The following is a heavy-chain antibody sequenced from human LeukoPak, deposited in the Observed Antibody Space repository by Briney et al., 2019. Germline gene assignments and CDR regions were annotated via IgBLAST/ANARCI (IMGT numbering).Heavy chain of an antibody. Sequence: EASVKVSCKASGYTFTGYYMHWVRQAPGQGLEWMGWINPNSGGTNYAQKFQGRVTMTRDTSISTAYMELSRLRSDDTAVYCCARARITMVRGVISWFDPWGQGTLVTVSS. J-gene: IGHJ5*02. V-gene: IGHV1-2*02. CDR1: GYTFTGYY. CDR3: ARARITMVRGVISWFDP. CDR2: INPNSGGT. D-gene: IGHD3-10*01.